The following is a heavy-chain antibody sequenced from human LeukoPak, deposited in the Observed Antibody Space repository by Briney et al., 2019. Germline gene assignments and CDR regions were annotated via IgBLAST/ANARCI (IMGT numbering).Heavy chain of an antibody. CDR1: GFTFSGSP. Sequence: GGSLRLSCAASGFTFSGSPILWVRQASGKGLEWVGRIRSKADNYATAYAASVQGRCTISRDDSKNTAYLQLNSLKTEDTAVYYCAQSNYWGQGALVTVSS. J-gene: IGHJ4*02. V-gene: IGHV3-73*01. CDR2: IRSKADNYAT. CDR3: AQSNY.